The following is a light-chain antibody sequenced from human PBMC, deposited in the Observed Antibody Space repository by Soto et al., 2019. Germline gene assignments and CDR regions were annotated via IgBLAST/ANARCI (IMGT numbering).Light chain of an antibody. J-gene: IGKJ2*01. CDR1: ERISSA. CDR2: DAS. CDR3: QHHSNWPPYT. V-gene: IGKV3-11*01. Sequence: VLTQSPATLSLSPGERVTLSCRASERISSAVAWYQHIPGQAPRLLIYDASYRPPGIAARFGGSGSGTDFTLTISSLVPQDSAVYYCQHHSNWPPYTFGQGTKLEI.